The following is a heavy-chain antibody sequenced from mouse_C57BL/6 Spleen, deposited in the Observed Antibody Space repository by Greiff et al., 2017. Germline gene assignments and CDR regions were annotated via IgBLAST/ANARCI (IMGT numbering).Heavy chain of an antibody. CDR2: ISDGGSYT. Sequence: EVKLVESGGGLVKPGGSLKLSCAASGFTFSSYAMSWVRQTPEKRLEWVATISDGGSYTYYPDNVKGRFTISRDNAKNNLYLQMSHLKSEDTAMYYCARDSTVLYWYFDVWGTGATVTVSS. CDR1: GFTFSSYA. D-gene: IGHD1-1*01. CDR3: ARDSTVLYWYFDV. J-gene: IGHJ1*03. V-gene: IGHV5-4*01.